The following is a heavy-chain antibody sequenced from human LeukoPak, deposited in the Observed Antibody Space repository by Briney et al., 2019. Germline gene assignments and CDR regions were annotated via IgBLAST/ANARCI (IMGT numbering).Heavy chain of an antibody. D-gene: IGHD4-17*01. CDR2: IYYSGST. CDR3: ARARDDYGDYGYFDY. V-gene: IGHV4-31*03. CDR1: GGSISSGGYY. J-gene: IGHJ4*02. Sequence: SETLSLTCTVSGGSISSGGYYWSWIRQHPGKGLEWIGYIYYSGSTYYNPSLKSRVTISVDTSKNQFSLKLSSVTAADTAVYYCARARDDYGDYGYFDYWGQGTLVTVSS.